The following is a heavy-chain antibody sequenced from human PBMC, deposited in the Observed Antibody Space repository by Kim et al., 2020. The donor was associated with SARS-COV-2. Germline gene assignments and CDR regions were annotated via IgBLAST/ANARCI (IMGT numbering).Heavy chain of an antibody. D-gene: IGHD3-22*01. CDR1: GGSISSGGYY. CDR2: IYYSGST. V-gene: IGHV4-31*03. CDR3: ARARITMIVVVTAFDY. Sequence: SETLSFTCTVSGGSISSGGYYWSWIRQHPGKGLEWIGYIYYSGSTYYNPSLKSRVTISVDTSKNQFSLKLSSVTAADTAVYYCARARITMIVVVTAFDYWGQGTLVTVSS. J-gene: IGHJ4*02.